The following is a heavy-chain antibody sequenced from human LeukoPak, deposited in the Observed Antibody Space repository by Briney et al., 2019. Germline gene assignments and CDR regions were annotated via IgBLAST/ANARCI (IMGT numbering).Heavy chain of an antibody. D-gene: IGHD6-19*01. Sequence: PSETLSLTCAVSGGSISGSNWWSWVRQAPGQGLEWIGEIYHSGSTNYNPSLKSRVTISVDKSKNQLSLRLNSVTAADTAVYYCVSNGWYSLEYWGQGTLVTVSS. J-gene: IGHJ4*02. CDR3: VSNGWYSLEY. CDR2: IYHSGST. CDR1: GGSISGSNW. V-gene: IGHV4-4*02.